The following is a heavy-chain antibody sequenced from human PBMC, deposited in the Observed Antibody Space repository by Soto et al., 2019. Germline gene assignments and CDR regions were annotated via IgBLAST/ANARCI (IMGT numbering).Heavy chain of an antibody. CDR2: IIPIFDTA. CDR1: GGTFSSYA. CDR3: ARDIPRYYAILTGYSRMTYECGMDV. Sequence: QVQLVQSGAEVKKPGSSVKVSCKASGGTFSSYAISWVRQAPGQGLEWMGGIIPIFDTANYGQKFRGRVTTTGDESTSTAYMEVSCLRSEDTAVYYCARDIPRYYAILTGYSRMTYECGMDVWGQGTTVTVSS. J-gene: IGHJ6*02. V-gene: IGHV1-69*01. D-gene: IGHD3-9*01.